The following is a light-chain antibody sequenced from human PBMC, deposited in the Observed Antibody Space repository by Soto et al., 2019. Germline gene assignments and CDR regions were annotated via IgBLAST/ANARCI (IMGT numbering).Light chain of an antibody. CDR1: QSVSNSY. V-gene: IGKV3-20*01. CDR2: GAS. CDR3: QQYGSSPYT. J-gene: IGKJ2*01. Sequence: EILLTQSPGTLSLSPGERATLSCRASQSVSNSYVAWYQQKPGQPPRLFIHGASGRATGIPDRFSGSGSGTDFTLTISRLEPEDFAVYYCQQYGSSPYTFGQGTKLEI.